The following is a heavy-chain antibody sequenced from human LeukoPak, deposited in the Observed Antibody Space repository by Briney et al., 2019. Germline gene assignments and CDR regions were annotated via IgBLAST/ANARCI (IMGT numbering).Heavy chain of an antibody. V-gene: IGHV3-53*01. CDR1: GFTVSSNY. D-gene: IGHD3-9*01. J-gene: IGHJ4*02. CDR3: AREAISRHFDY. Sequence: GGSLRLSCAASGFTVSSNYMSWVRQAPGKGLEWVSVIYSGGSTYYADSVKGRFTISRDNSKNTLYLQMNSPRAEDTAVYYCAREAISRHFDYWGQGTLVTVSS. CDR2: IYSGGST.